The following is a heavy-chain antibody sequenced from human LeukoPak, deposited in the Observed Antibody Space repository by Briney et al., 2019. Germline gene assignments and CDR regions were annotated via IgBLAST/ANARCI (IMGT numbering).Heavy chain of an antibody. CDR1: GYTFTSYD. D-gene: IGHD5-24*01. V-gene: IGHV1-8*01. J-gene: IGHJ4*02. CDR3: ARALFGGYNSGYYFDY. CDR2: MNPNSGNT. Sequence: ASVKVSCKASGYTFTSYDINWVRQATGQGLEWMGWMNPNSGNTGYAQKFQGRVTVTRNTSISTAYMELSSLRSEGTAVYYCARALFGGYNSGYYFDYWGQGTLVTVSS.